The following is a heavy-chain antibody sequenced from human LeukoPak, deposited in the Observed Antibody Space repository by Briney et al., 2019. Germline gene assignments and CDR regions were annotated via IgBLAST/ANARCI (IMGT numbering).Heavy chain of an antibody. J-gene: IGHJ4*02. Sequence: GASVKVSCKASGGTFSSYAISWVRQAPGQGLEWMGGIIPIFGTANYAQKFQGRVTITADKSTSTAYMELSSLRSEDTAVYYCATGLQGRITIFGVVEDYWGQGTLVTVSS. V-gene: IGHV1-69*06. D-gene: IGHD3-3*01. CDR3: ATGLQGRITIFGVVEDY. CDR1: GGTFSSYA. CDR2: IIPIFGTA.